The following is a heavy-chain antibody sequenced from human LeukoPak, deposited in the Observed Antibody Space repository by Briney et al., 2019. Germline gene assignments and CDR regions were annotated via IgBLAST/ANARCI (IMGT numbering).Heavy chain of an antibody. CDR2: INPNSGGT. CDR3: ARVGRQWGSGDY. V-gene: IGHV1-2*02. J-gene: IGHJ4*02. Sequence: ASVKVSCKASGYIFSDYYMHWVRQAPGQGLEWMGWINPNSGGTNYAQKFQGRVTMTRDTSISTAYMELSRLRSDDTAVYYCARVGRQWGSGDYWGQGTLVTVSS. CDR1: GYIFSDYY. D-gene: IGHD6-19*01.